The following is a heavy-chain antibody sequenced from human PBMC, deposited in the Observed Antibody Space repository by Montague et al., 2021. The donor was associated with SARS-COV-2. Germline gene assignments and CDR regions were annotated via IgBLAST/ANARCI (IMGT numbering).Heavy chain of an antibody. J-gene: IGHJ4*02. CDR1: GGSISSSSYY. D-gene: IGHD3-3*01. V-gene: IGHV4-39*01. Sequence: SETLSLTCTVSGGSISSSSYYWGWIRQPLGKGLEWIGSIYYSGSTYYNPSLKSRVTISVDTSKNQFSLKLSSVTAADTAVYYCARGVPLGYDFWSGYPEIGYFDYWGQGTLVTVSS. CDR2: IYYSGST. CDR3: ARGVPLGYDFWSGYPEIGYFDY.